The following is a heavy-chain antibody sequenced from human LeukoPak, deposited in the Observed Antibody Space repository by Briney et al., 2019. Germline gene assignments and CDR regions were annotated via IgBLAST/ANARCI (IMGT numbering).Heavy chain of an antibody. CDR2: IAPSSGTT. Sequence: GASVKVSCKASGYTFTSNYMHWVRQAPGQGLEWMGVIAPSSGTTSYAQKFQGRVTMTRDTSTSTLYMELSSLTSEDTAVYYCVRTSAADAFDIWGQGTMVTVSS. V-gene: IGHV1-46*01. CDR1: GYTFTSNY. D-gene: IGHD6-25*01. CDR3: VRTSAADAFDI. J-gene: IGHJ3*02.